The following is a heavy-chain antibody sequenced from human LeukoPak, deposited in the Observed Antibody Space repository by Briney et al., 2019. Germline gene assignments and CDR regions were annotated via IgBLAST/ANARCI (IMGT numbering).Heavy chain of an antibody. V-gene: IGHV1-2*02. Sequence: ASVKVSCKASGYTFTSYYMHWVRQAPGQGLEWMGWINPNSGGTNYAQKFQGRVTMTRDTSISTAYMELSRLRSDDTAVYYCARTGLVVVPNDAFDIWGQGTMVTVSS. J-gene: IGHJ3*02. CDR2: INPNSGGT. CDR3: ARTGLVVVPNDAFDI. D-gene: IGHD3-22*01. CDR1: GYTFTSYY.